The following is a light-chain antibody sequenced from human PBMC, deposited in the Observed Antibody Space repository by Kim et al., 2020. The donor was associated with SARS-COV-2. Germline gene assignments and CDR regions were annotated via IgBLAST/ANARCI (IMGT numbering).Light chain of an antibody. CDR3: QQYYSSSIT. V-gene: IGKV1-5*01. CDR2: DAS. J-gene: IGKJ5*01. Sequence: DIQMTQFPSTLSASVGDRVTITCRASQSISVWLAWYQQKSGRAPKLLIFDASTVESGVPSRFSGSGSGTEFTLTISSLQPDDFATYYCQQYYSSSITFGQGTRLEIK. CDR1: QSISVW.